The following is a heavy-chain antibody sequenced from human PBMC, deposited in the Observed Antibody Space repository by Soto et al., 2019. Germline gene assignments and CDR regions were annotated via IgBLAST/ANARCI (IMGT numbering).Heavy chain of an antibody. Sequence: QVQLQQWGAGLLKPSETLSLTCAVYGGSFSGYYWSWIRQPPGKGLEWIGEINHSGSTNYNPSLKSRVTISVDTSKNQFSLKLSSVNAADTAVYYCARVPVAAAVGYDYWGQGTLVTVSS. J-gene: IGHJ4*02. CDR1: GGSFSGYY. CDR3: ARVPVAAAVGYDY. CDR2: INHSGST. D-gene: IGHD6-13*01. V-gene: IGHV4-34*01.